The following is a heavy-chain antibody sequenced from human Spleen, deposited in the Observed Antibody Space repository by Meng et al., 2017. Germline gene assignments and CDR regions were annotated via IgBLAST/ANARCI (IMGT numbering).Heavy chain of an antibody. V-gene: IGHV3-30*01. CDR2: ISYDGSNK. CDR1: GFTFSSYA. D-gene: IGHD6-19*01. J-gene: IGHJ4*02. Sequence: GESLKISCAASGFTFSSYAMHWVRQAPGKGLEWVAVISYDGSNKYYADSVKGRFTISRDKSKNTLYLQRNSLRAEDTAVYYCARIAVAGSRAWYYFDYWGQGTLVTVSS. CDR3: ARIAVAGSRAWYYFDY.